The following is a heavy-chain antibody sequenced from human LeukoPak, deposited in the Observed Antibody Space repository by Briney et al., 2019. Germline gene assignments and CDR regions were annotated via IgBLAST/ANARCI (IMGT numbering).Heavy chain of an antibody. D-gene: IGHD3-22*01. J-gene: IGHJ6*03. Sequence: PGGSLRLSCAASGFTFSSYGMHWVRQAPGKGLEWVAFIRYDGSNKYYADSVKGRFTISRDNSKNTLYLQMNSLRAEDTAVYYCAKDFDRLIGGYYYYYMDVWGKGTTATISS. CDR1: GFTFSSYG. CDR3: AKDFDRLIGGYYYYYMDV. V-gene: IGHV3-30*02. CDR2: IRYDGSNK.